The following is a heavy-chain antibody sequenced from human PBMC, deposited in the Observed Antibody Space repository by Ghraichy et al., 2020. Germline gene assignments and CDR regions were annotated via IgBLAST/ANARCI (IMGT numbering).Heavy chain of an antibody. J-gene: IGHJ4*02. CDR3: ARVSRAAPSYYFDY. CDR2: ISGSGASA. CDR1: GFTFSSYA. V-gene: IGHV3-23*01. D-gene: IGHD6-6*01. Sequence: GGSLRLSCAASGFTFSSYAMSWVRQAPGKGLEWVSAISGSGASAYYADSLKGRFTISRDKAENTLILQMNSLRAEDTALYYCARVSRAAPSYYFDYWGQGTLVTVSS.